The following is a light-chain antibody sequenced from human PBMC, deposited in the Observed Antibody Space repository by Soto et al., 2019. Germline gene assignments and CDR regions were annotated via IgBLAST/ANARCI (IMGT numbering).Light chain of an antibody. CDR1: QSVSSN. CDR2: GAS. V-gene: IGKV3D-15*01. Sequence: EIVMTQSPATLSVSPGERATLSCRASQSVSSNLAWYQQKPGQAPRLLIYGASTRATGIPDRFSGSGSGTDFTLTINRLEPADFAVYFCQQYSSSQGWTFGQGTKVDIK. J-gene: IGKJ1*01. CDR3: QQYSSSQGWT.